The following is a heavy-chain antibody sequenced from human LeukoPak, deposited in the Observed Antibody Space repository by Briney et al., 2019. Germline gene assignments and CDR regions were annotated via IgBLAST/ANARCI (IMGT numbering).Heavy chain of an antibody. J-gene: IGHJ4*02. CDR2: INPSGGST. CDR3: ARDSHPPAYDFWSGYQYYFDY. CDR1: GYTFTSYY. V-gene: IGHV1-46*01. D-gene: IGHD3-3*01. Sequence: ASVKVSCKASGYTFTSYYMHWVRQAPGQGLEWMGIINPSGGSTSYAQKFQGRVTMTADTSTSTAYMELRSLRSDDTAVYYCARDSHPPAYDFWSGYQYYFDYWGQGTLVTVSS.